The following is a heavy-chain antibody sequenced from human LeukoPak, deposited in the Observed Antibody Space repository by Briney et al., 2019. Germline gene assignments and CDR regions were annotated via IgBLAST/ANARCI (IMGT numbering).Heavy chain of an antibody. J-gene: IGHJ5*02. CDR1: GGSVSSTSYY. CDR2: IHYSGTN. CDR3: AKTFDILTGYAVFDP. Sequence: SETLSLTCTVSGGSVSSTSYYWGWIRQPPGKGLEWIGSIHYSGTNYYNPSLKSRVTISVDTSKNQFSLKLISVTAADAAVYYCAKTFDILTGYAVFDPWGQGTLVTVSS. D-gene: IGHD3-9*01. V-gene: IGHV4-39*01.